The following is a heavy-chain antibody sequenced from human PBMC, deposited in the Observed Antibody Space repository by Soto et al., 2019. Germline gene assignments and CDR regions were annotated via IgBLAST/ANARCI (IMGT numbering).Heavy chain of an antibody. Sequence: ASVKVSCKASGYTFTSYGISWVRQAPGQGLEWMGWISAYNGNTNYAQKLQGRVTMTTDTSTSTAYMELRSLRSDDTAVYYCARASYYDFWQGMDVWGKGTTVTVSS. CDR1: GYTFTSYG. V-gene: IGHV1-18*01. CDR3: ARASYYDFWQGMDV. J-gene: IGHJ6*03. D-gene: IGHD3-3*01. CDR2: ISAYNGNT.